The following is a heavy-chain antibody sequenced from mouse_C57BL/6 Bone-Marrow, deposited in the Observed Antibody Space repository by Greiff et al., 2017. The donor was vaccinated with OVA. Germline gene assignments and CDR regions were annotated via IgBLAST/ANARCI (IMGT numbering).Heavy chain of an antibody. CDR2: ISYSGST. D-gene: IGHD1-1*01. Sequence: EVKLVESGPGLAKPSQTLSLTCSVTGYSITSDYWNWIRKFPGNKLEYMGYISYSGSTYYNPSLKSRISITRDTSKNQYYLQLNSVTTEDTATYYCARPLGYGSSYHYFDYWGQGTTLTVSS. V-gene: IGHV3-8*01. CDR3: ARPLGYGSSYHYFDY. CDR1: GYSITSDY. J-gene: IGHJ2*01.